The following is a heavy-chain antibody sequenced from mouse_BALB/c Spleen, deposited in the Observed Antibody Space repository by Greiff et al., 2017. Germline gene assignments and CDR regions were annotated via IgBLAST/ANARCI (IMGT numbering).Heavy chain of an antibody. Sequence: VQLQQSGAELAKPGASVKMSCKASGYTFTSYWMHWVKQRPGQGLEWIGYINPSTGYTEYNQKFKDKATLTADKSSSTAYMQLSSLTSEDSAVCYCARWDNDSPDYWGQGTTLTVSS. CDR2: INPSTGYT. CDR1: GYTFTSYW. J-gene: IGHJ2*01. CDR3: ARWDNDSPDY. D-gene: IGHD2-4*01. V-gene: IGHV1-7*01.